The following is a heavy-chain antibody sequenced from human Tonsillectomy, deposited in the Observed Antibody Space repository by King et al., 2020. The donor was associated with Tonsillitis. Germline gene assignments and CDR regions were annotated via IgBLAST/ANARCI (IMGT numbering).Heavy chain of an antibody. CDR1: GFTFSRYA. Sequence: VQLVESGGGVVQPQRSLRLSCAASGFTFSRYAKHWVRRAPGGGLEWVATIWADGTEKYYADSMRGRFSISRDNFKSTVSLQINSMRAEDTAVYYCARPARECSGDDCYTPFSFHFWGQGTLVTVSS. CDR3: ARPARECSGDDCYTPFSFHF. V-gene: IGHV3-33*01. J-gene: IGHJ4*02. CDR2: IWADGTEK. D-gene: IGHD2-21*02.